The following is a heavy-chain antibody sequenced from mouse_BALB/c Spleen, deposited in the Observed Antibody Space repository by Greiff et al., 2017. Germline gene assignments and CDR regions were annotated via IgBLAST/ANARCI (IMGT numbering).Heavy chain of an antibody. CDR3: ARSGSDGEYVVAAMAY. D-gene: IGHD2-13*01. CDR2: ISSGSSTI. J-gene: IGHJ4*01. Sequence: EVKLVESGGGLVQPGGSRKLSCAASGFTFSSFEMHWVRQAPEKGLEWVAYISSGSSTIYYADTVKGRFTISRDNPKNTLFLQMTSLKSEDTAMYYCARSGSDGEYVVAAMAYWGQGTSVTVSA. CDR1: GFTFSSFE. V-gene: IGHV5-17*02.